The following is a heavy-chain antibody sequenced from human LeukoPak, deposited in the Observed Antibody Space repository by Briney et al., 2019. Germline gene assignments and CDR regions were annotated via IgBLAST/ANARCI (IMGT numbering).Heavy chain of an antibody. V-gene: IGHV1-2*02. J-gene: IGHJ4*02. CDR1: GYTFTGYY. D-gene: IGHD5-12*01. CDR2: INPNSGGT. CDR3: ARVYSGYDYGIDY. Sequence: GASVKVSCKASGYTFTGYYMHWVRQAPGQGLEWMGWINPNSGGTNYAQKFQGRVTMTRNTSISTAYMELSSLRSEDTAVYYCARVYSGYDYGIDYWGQGTLVTVSS.